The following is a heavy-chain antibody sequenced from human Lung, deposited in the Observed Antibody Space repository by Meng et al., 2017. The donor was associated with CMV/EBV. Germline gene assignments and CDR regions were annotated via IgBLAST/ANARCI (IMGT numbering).Heavy chain of an antibody. CDR2: IRSKSYGGTT. J-gene: IGHJ4*02. V-gene: IGHV3-49*04. D-gene: IGHD7-27*01. CDR1: GFAFGDYA. CDR3: TRTWLTGDTYYFDY. Sequence: SLKISCAASGFAFGDYAMSWVRQAPGKGLEWVSFIRSKSYGGTTLYAASVKGRFTISRDDSKGVAYLQMNSLRTEDTAVYYCTRTWLTGDTYYFDYWGQGXLVTVSS.